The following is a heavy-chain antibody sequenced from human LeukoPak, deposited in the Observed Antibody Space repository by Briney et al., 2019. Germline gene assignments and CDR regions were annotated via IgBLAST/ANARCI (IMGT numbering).Heavy chain of an antibody. Sequence: SVKVSCKASGGTFSSYAISWVRQAPGQGLEWMGRIIPILGIANYAQKFQGRVTITADKSTSTAYMELSSLRSEDTAVYYCARAQGAVVTDYYYYGMDVWGQGTTVTVSS. CDR2: IIPILGIA. V-gene: IGHV1-69*04. CDR3: ARAQGAVVTDYYYYGMDV. J-gene: IGHJ6*02. CDR1: GGTFSSYA. D-gene: IGHD2-21*02.